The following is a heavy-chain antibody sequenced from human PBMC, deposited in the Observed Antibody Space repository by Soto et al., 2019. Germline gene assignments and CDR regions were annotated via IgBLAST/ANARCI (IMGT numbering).Heavy chain of an antibody. CDR3: ARDQAYSSGWTWYYGMDV. CDR1: GYTFTGYY. Sequence: ASVKVSCKASGYTFTGYYVHWVRQAPGQGLEWMGWINPNSGGTNYAQKFQGWVTMTRDTSISTAYMELSRLRSDDTAVYYCARDQAYSSGWTWYYGMDVWGQGTTVTVSS. CDR2: INPNSGGT. J-gene: IGHJ6*02. V-gene: IGHV1-2*04. D-gene: IGHD6-19*01.